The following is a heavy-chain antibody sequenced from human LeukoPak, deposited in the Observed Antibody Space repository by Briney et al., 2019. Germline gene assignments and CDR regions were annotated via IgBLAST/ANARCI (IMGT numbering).Heavy chain of an antibody. CDR2: ISSSSSPI. CDR1: GFTFSSYS. V-gene: IGHV3-48*01. CDR3: ARHHVFLEWLSTEY. D-gene: IGHD3-3*01. J-gene: IGHJ4*02. Sequence: GGSLRLSCAASGFTFSSYSMNWVRQAPGKGLEWVSYISSSSSPISYAHSVKGRFTISTDNATNSLYLQMTRLRAEGTAVYYCARHHVFLEWLSTEYWGQGTLVTVSS.